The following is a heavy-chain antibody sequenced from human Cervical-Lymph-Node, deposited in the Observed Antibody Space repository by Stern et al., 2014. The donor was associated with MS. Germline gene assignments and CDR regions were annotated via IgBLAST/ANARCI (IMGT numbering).Heavy chain of an antibody. J-gene: IGHJ4*02. CDR1: GFTFSSYA. D-gene: IGHD6-19*01. V-gene: IGHV3-23*04. CDR2: ISGSGGSK. Sequence: EVQLVESGGGLVQPGGSLRLSCAASGFTFSSYAMRWVRQAPGKWLEWVSAISGSGGSKYYADSVKGRFTISRDNSKNTLYLQMNSLRAEDTAVYYCAKTTYSSGWYLKSWGQGTLVTVSS. CDR3: AKTTYSSGWYLKS.